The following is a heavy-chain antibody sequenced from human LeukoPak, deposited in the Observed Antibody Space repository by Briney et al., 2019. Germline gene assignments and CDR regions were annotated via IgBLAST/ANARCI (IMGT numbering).Heavy chain of an antibody. CDR1: GYTFTSYD. J-gene: IGHJ4*02. Sequence: GASVKVSCKASGYTFTSYDINWVRQATGQGLEWMGWMSPNSGNTGYAQKFQGRVTMTRNTSISTAYMELSSLRSEDTAVYYCARESGEYSSSPYDYWGQGTLVTVSS. V-gene: IGHV1-8*01. CDR2: MSPNSGNT. CDR3: ARESGEYSSSPYDY. D-gene: IGHD6-6*01.